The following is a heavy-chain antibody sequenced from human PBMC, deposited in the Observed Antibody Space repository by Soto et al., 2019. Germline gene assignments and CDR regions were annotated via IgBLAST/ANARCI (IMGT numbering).Heavy chain of an antibody. J-gene: IGHJ4*02. D-gene: IGHD1-7*01. Sequence: PGGSLRLSCAASGFTFSSYGMHWVRQAPGKGLEWVAVISYDGSNKYYADSVKGRFTISRDNAKNSLFLRMISLKDEDTAVYYCTRGTKGGSPPLWGRGTLVTVSS. CDR3: TRGTKGGSPPL. V-gene: IGHV3-30*03. CDR2: ISYDGSNK. CDR1: GFTFSSYG.